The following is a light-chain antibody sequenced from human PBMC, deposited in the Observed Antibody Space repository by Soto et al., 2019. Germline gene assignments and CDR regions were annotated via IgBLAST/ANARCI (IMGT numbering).Light chain of an antibody. J-gene: IGLJ1*01. CDR1: SSDVGGYNY. Sequence: QSALTEPACVSVSPGQSITVSCTGTSSDVGGYNYVSWYQLHPGKAPKLMIYEVSDRPSGVSNRFSGSKSGNTASLTISGLQAEDEADYYCSSYTISSTYVFGTGTKVTVL. CDR3: SSYTISSTYV. CDR2: EVS. V-gene: IGLV2-14*01.